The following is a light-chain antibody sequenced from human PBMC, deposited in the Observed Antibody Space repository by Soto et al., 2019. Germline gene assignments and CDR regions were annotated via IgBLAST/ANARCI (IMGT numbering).Light chain of an antibody. V-gene: IGKV3-20*01. CDR3: QPPIT. CDR2: GAS. J-gene: IGKJ3*01. Sequence: EIVLTQSPGTLSLSPGERATLSCRASQSVSSSYFDWYQQTPGQAPRLLIYGASSRATGIPDRFSGSGSGTDFTLTISKLAPEDFAVYCCQPPITLGPRTKVDIK. CDR1: QSVSSSY.